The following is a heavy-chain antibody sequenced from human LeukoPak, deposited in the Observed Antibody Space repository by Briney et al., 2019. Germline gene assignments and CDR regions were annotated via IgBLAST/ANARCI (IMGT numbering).Heavy chain of an antibody. D-gene: IGHD6-6*01. V-gene: IGHV4-59*01. CDR2: IYYSGST. Sequence: SETLSLTCTVSGGSISSYYWSWIRQPPGKGLEWIGYIYYSGSTNYNPSLKSRVTISVDTSKNQFSLKLSSVTAADTAVYYCARAPSSLDYFDYWGQGTLVTVSS. J-gene: IGHJ4*02. CDR1: GGSISSYY. CDR3: ARAPSSLDYFDY.